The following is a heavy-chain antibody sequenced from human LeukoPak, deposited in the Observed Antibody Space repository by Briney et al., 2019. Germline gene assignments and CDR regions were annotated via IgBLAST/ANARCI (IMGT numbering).Heavy chain of an antibody. CDR3: ARDLNDIVVVPAAISRYSSGWDHDAFDI. V-gene: IGHV1-69*06. Sequence: GASVKVSCKASGGTFSSYAISWVRQAPGQGLEWMGGIIPIFGTANYAQKFQGRVTITADKSTSTAYMELRSLRSDDTAVYYCARDLNDIVVVPAAISRYSSGWDHDAFDIWGQGTMVTVSS. J-gene: IGHJ3*02. CDR1: GGTFSSYA. CDR2: IIPIFGTA. D-gene: IGHD2-2*02.